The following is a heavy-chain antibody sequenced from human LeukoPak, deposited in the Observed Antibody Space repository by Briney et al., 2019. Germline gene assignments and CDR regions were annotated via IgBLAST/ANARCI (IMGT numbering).Heavy chain of an antibody. CDR3: ARDYGGTYNYYYYMDV. CDR2: ISTSSIYI. J-gene: IGHJ6*03. V-gene: IGHV3-21*01. Sequence: GGSLRLSCAASRFTFSSYSMNWVRQAPGKGLEWVSSISTSSIYIYYADSVKGRFTISRDNAKKSVYLQVNSLRAEDTAVYYCARDYGGTYNYYYYMDVWGKGTTVTVSS. CDR1: RFTFSSYS. D-gene: IGHD4-23*01.